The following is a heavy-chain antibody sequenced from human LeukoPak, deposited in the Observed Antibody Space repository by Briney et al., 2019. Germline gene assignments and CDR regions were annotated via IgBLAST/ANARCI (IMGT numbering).Heavy chain of an antibody. CDR2: IYYIGST. J-gene: IGHJ5*02. CDR1: GGSISSGDYH. V-gene: IGHV4-30-4*01. D-gene: IGHD3-10*01. CDR3: ARNKGRYGSGRVHFGP. Sequence: SETLSLTCTVSGGSISSGDYHWSWIRQPPGKALEWIGYIYYIGSTYYNPSLKSRVTISVDTSKNQLSLKLSSVTAADTAVYYCARNKGRYGSGRVHFGPWGQGTLVTVSS.